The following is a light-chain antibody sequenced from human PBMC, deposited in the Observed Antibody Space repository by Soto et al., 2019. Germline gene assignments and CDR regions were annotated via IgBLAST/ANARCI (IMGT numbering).Light chain of an antibody. CDR3: QQYYTAPHT. J-gene: IGKJ2*01. V-gene: IGKV4-1*01. Sequence: DIVMTQSPDSLAVSLGERATINCKSSQSVLYSSNNKNYLTWYQQKPGQPPKLLIYWASSRESGVPDRFSGSGSGTDFTLTISSLQAEDVAISYCQQYYTAPHTFGQGTKLELK. CDR1: QSVLYSSNNKNY. CDR2: WAS.